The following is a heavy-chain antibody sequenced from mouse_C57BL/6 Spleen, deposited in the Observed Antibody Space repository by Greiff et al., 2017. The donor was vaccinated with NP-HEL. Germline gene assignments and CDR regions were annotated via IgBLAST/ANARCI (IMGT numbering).Heavy chain of an antibody. CDR1: GYTFTSYW. J-gene: IGHJ4*01. D-gene: IGHD1-1*01. CDR3: ARSITTVVAHYAMDY. V-gene: IGHV1-69*01. CDR2: IDPSDSYT. Sequence: QVQLQQPGAELVMPGASVKLSCKASGYTFTSYWMHWVKQRPGQGLEWIGEIDPSDSYTNYNQKFKGKSTLTVDKSSSTAYMQLSSLTSDDSAGYYCARSITTVVAHYAMDYWGQGTSVTVSS.